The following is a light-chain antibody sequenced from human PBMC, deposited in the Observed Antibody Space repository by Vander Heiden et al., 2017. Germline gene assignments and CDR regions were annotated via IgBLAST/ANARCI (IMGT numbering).Light chain of an antibody. CDR3: QQYGDSPPWT. CDR2: GAS. V-gene: IGKV3-20*01. Sequence: ETVLTQSPGTLSLSPGERATRPCRASQSVSSNYLAWFQQKPGQAPRLLIYGASSRATGTPDRFSGSGSGTDFTLTVGRLEPEDSAVYYCQQYGDSPPWTFGQGTKVEIK. J-gene: IGKJ1*01. CDR1: QSVSSNY.